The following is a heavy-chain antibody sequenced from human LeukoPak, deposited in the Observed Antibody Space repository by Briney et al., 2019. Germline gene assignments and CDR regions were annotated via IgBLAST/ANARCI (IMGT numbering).Heavy chain of an antibody. J-gene: IGHJ4*02. CDR2: IYYSGST. V-gene: IGHV4-59*08. D-gene: IGHD3-9*01. CDR3: ATTTYYDILTGYFPFDY. CDR1: GGSISSYY. Sequence: PSETLSLTCTVSGGSISSYYWSWIRQPPGKGLEWIGYIYYSGSTNYNPSLKSRVTISVDTSKNQFSLKLSSVTAADTAVYYCATTTYYDILTGYFPFDYWGQGTLVTVSS.